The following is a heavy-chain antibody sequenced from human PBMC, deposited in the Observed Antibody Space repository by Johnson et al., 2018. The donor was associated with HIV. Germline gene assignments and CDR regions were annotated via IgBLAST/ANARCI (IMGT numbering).Heavy chain of an antibody. V-gene: IGHV3-30*04. CDR1: GFTFSSYA. CDR3: AKMSRGRQDAFDI. J-gene: IGHJ3*02. CDR2: ISYDGSDK. Sequence: QVQLVESGGGLVQPGRSLRLSCAASGFTFSSYAMHWVRQAPAKGLQWVAVISYDGSDKDYADSVKGRFTISRDSSKNTLYLQMNSLRVEDTAVYYCAKMSRGRQDAFDIWGQGAMVTVSS. D-gene: IGHD3-16*01.